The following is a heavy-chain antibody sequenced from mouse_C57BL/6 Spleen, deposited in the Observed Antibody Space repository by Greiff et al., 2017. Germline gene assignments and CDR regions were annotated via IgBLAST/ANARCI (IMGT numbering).Heavy chain of an antibody. V-gene: IGHV1-53*01. CDR3: ARRWRSRDCDY. Sequence: VQLQQPGTELVKPGASVKLSCKASGYTFTSYWMHWVKQRPGQGLEWIGNINPSNGGTNYNEKFKSKATLTVDKSSSTAYMQLNSLTSEVSSVYYCARRWRSRDCDYWGQGTTLTVSS. CDR1: GYTFTSYW. J-gene: IGHJ2*01. D-gene: IGHD1-1*02. CDR2: INPSNGGT.